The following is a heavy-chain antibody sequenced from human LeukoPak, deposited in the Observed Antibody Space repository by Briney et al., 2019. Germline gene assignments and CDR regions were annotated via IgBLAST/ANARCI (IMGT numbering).Heavy chain of an antibody. V-gene: IGHV1-69*13. CDR1: GGTFSSYA. CDR3: ASSYSSSWYFDY. D-gene: IGHD6-13*01. J-gene: IGHJ4*02. Sequence: SVKLSCKASGGTFSSYAISWVRQAPGQGLEWMGGIIPIFGTANYAQKFQGRVTITADESTSTAYMELSSLRSEDTAVYYCASSYSSSWYFDYWGQGTLVTVSS. CDR2: IIPIFGTA.